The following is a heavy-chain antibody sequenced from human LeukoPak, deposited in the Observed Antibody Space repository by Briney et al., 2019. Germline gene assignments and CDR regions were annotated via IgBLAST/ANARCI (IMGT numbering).Heavy chain of an antibody. D-gene: IGHD4-17*01. J-gene: IGHJ4*02. V-gene: IGHV4-39*01. Sequence: SETLSLTCTVSGGSISSSSYYWGWIRQPPGKGLEWIGSIYYSGSTYYNPSLKSRVTISVDTSKNQFSLKLSSVTAADTAVYYCARRTVTTIWRWGQGTLVTVSS. CDR3: ARRTVTTIWR. CDR2: IYYSGST. CDR1: GGSISSSSYY.